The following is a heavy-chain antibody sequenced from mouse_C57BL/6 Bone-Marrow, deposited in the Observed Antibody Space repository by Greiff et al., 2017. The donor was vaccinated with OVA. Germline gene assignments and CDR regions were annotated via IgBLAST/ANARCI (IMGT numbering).Heavy chain of an antibody. J-gene: IGHJ3*01. CDR3: TTGWLLRRAWFAY. D-gene: IGHD2-3*01. Sequence: EVKLQQSGAELVRPGASVKLSCTASGFNIKDYYMHWVKQRPEQGLEWIGRIDPEDGDTEYAPKFQGKATMTADTSSNTAYLPLSSLTSEDTAVYYCTTGWLLRRAWFAYWGQGTLVTVSA. CDR1: GFNIKDYY. CDR2: IDPEDGDT. V-gene: IGHV14-1*01.